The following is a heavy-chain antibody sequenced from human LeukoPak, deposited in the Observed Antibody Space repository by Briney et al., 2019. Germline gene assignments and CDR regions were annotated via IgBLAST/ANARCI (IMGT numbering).Heavy chain of an antibody. J-gene: IGHJ6*02. Sequence: GGSLRLSCAASGFSVSSKYMTWVRQAPGKGLEWVSGLYSGGTTYYADSVKGRFSISRDNSKNTLDLQMNSLRVEGTGLYYCARGRAGGSTTYDMDVWGQGTTVTVS. CDR1: GFSVSSKY. D-gene: IGHD1-26*01. V-gene: IGHV3-66*01. CDR3: ARGRAGGSTTYDMDV. CDR2: LYSGGTT.